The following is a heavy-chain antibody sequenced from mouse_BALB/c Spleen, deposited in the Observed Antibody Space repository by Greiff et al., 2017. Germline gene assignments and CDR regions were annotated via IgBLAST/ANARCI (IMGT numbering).Heavy chain of an antibody. CDR3: ARRATARGAMDY. V-gene: IGHV5-12-2*01. J-gene: IGHJ4*01. D-gene: IGHD1-2*01. CDR1: GFTFSSYT. Sequence: EVQLVESGGGLVQPGGSLKLSCAASGFTFSSYTMSWVRQTPEKRLEWVAYISNGGGSTYYPDTVKGRFTISRDNAKNTLYLQMSSLKSEDTAMYYCARRATARGAMDYWGQGTSVTVSS. CDR2: ISNGGGST.